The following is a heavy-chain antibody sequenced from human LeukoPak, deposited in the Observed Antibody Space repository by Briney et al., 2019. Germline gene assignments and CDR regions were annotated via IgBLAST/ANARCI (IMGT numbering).Heavy chain of an antibody. D-gene: IGHD5-12*01. V-gene: IGHV4-59*01. Sequence: SETLSLTCTVSGGSISTYYWSWIRQPPGKGLEWIGYIYYSGSTNYNPSLKSRVTISVDTSKNQFSLKLSSVTAADTAVYYCASSGFRYYYCMDVWGKGTTVTVSS. CDR2: IYYSGST. J-gene: IGHJ6*03. CDR1: GGSISTYY. CDR3: ASSGFRYYYCMDV.